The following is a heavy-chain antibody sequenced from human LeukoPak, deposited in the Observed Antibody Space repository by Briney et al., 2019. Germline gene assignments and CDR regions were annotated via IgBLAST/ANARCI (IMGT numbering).Heavy chain of an antibody. V-gene: IGHV3-9*01. CDR3: AKGYAGTVYYGMDV. Sequence: GGSLRLSCAASGFTFSSYAMSWVRQAPGKGLEWVSGISWNSGSIGYADSVKGRFTISRDNAKNSLYLQMNSLRAEDTALYYCAKGYAGTVYYGMDVWGQGTTVTVSS. D-gene: IGHD6-13*01. CDR1: GFTFSSYA. CDR2: ISWNSGSI. J-gene: IGHJ6*02.